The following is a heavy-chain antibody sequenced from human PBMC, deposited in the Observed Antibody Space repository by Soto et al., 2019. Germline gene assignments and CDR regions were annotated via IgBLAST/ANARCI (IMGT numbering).Heavy chain of an antibody. Sequence: GASVKVSCKASGGTFSSYAISWVRQAPGQGLEWMGGIIPIFGTANYAQKFQGRVTITADESTSTAYMELSSLRSEDTAVYYCARGEKLGYSSSSRYYYYGMDVWGQGTTVTVSS. CDR1: GGTFSSYA. J-gene: IGHJ6*02. D-gene: IGHD6-6*01. CDR3: ARGEKLGYSSSSRYYYYGMDV. CDR2: IIPIFGTA. V-gene: IGHV1-69*13.